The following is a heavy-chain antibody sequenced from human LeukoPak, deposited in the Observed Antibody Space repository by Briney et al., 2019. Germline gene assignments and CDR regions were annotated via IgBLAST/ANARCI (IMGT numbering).Heavy chain of an antibody. D-gene: IGHD6-19*01. CDR2: INHSGST. J-gene: IGHJ4*02. CDR3: ATLPHVAVAETFDY. Sequence: SETLSLTCAVYGGSFSGYYWSWTRQPPGKGLEWIGEINHSGSTNYNPSLKSRVTISVDTSKNQFSLKLSSVTAADTAVYYCATLPHVAVAETFDYWGQGTLVTVSS. V-gene: IGHV4-34*01. CDR1: GGSFSGYY.